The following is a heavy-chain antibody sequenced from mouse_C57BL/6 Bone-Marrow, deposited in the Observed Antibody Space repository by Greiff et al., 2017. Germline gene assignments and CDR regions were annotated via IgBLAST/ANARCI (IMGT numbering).Heavy chain of an antibody. Sequence: EVMLVESEGGLVQPGSSMKLSCTASGFTFSDYYMAWVRQVPEKGLEWVANINYDGSSTYYLDSLKSRFIISRDNAKNILYLQMSSLKSEDTATYYCARGSSPWYFDVWGTGTTVTVSS. CDR1: GFTFSDYY. CDR3: ARGSSPWYFDV. CDR2: INYDGSST. D-gene: IGHD1-1*01. V-gene: IGHV5-16*01. J-gene: IGHJ1*03.